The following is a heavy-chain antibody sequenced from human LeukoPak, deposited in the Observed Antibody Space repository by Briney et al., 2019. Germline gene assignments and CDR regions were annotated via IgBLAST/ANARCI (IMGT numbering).Heavy chain of an antibody. J-gene: IGHJ4*02. D-gene: IGHD2-2*01. CDR1: GFTFDDYA. V-gene: IGHV3-9*01. Sequence: GGSLRLSCAASGFTFDDYAMPWVRQAPGKGLEWVSGISWNSGSIGYADSVKGRFTISRDNAKNSLYLQMNSLRAEDTALYYCAKALSPAADPVFGYWGQGTLVTVSS. CDR3: AKALSPAADPVFGY. CDR2: ISWNSGSI.